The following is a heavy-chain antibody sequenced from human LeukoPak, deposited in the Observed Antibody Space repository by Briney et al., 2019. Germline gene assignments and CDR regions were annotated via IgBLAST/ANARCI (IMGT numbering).Heavy chain of an antibody. CDR3: AKALNYWYFDL. CDR1: GFTFSSYD. Sequence: QPGGSLRLSCAASGFTFSSYDMSWVRQAPGKGLEWVSASGGDGGSTYADSVKGRFIISRDNSKNTLYLQMNSLRAEDTATYYCAKALNYWYFDLWGRGNLVTVSS. V-gene: IGHV3-23*01. J-gene: IGHJ2*01. CDR2: SGGDGGST.